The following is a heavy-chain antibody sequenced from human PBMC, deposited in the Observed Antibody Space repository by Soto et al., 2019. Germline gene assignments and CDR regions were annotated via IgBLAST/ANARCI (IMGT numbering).Heavy chain of an antibody. CDR2: VHHSWGS. Sequence: QVQLQESGPGLVKPSETLSLPCTVSGGSISSYYWSWFRQSPGKRMEWIGYVHHSWGSSYNPSLQSRVAISLDTSKNQFSLKVTSVTATDTAVYYCARQGFGPLHGLVDVWGQGTTVTVSS. CDR1: GGSISSYY. CDR3: ARQGFGPLHGLVDV. J-gene: IGHJ6*02. D-gene: IGHD3-10*01. V-gene: IGHV4-59*08.